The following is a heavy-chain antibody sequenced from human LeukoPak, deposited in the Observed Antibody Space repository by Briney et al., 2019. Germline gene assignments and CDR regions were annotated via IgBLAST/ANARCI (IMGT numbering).Heavy chain of an antibody. J-gene: IGHJ3*02. CDR2: INPNSGGT. V-gene: IGHV1-2*02. Sequence: VASVKVSFKASGYTFTSYDINWVRQATGQGLEWMGWINPNSGGTNYAQKFQGRVTMTRDTSISTAYMELSRLRSDDTAVYYCAVIGGAFDIWGQGTMVTVSS. CDR3: AVIGGAFDI. D-gene: IGHD3-22*01. CDR1: GYTFTSYD.